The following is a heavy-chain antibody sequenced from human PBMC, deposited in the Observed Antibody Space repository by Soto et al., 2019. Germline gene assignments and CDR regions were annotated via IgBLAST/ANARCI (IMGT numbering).Heavy chain of an antibody. V-gene: IGHV1-18*01. J-gene: IGHJ4*02. D-gene: IGHD4-17*01. CDR3: ARTDTVDYVTPLDH. CDR2: ITPFNDNT. Sequence: QIHLVQSGGEVKKPGASVKVSCKTSGYTFTTYGISWVRQAPGQGLEWMGWITPFNDNTNYAQNLQGRVTMTTDTSTSTAYLELRSLTSDDTAVYYCARTDTVDYVTPLDHWGQGTLGTVSS. CDR1: GYTFTTYG.